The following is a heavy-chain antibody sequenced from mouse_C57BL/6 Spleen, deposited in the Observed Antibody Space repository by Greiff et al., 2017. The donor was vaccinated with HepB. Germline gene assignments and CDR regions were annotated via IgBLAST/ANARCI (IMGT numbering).Heavy chain of an antibody. V-gene: IGHV1-82*01. Sequence: VQLVESGPELVKPGASVKISCKASGYAFSSSWMNWVKQRPGKGLEWIGRIYPGDGDTNYNGKFKGKATLTADKSSSTAYMQLSSLTSEDSAVYFCARSPFTTVVATRYFDVWGTGTTVTVSS. CDR1: GYAFSSSW. D-gene: IGHD1-1*01. CDR2: IYPGDGDT. J-gene: IGHJ1*03. CDR3: ARSPFTTVVATRYFDV.